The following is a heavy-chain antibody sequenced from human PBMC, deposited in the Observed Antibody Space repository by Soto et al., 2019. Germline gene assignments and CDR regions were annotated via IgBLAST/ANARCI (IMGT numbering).Heavy chain of an antibody. CDR3: ARGLWFGSGWFDP. CDR2: IYYSGST. Sequence: QVQLQESGPGLVKPSETLSLTCTVSGGSISSYYWSWIRQPPGKGLEWIGYIYYSGSTNYNPSLKSRVTISVDTSKNQFSLKLSSVTAADTAVYYCARGLWFGSGWFDPWGQGTLVTVSS. V-gene: IGHV4-59*01. D-gene: IGHD3-10*01. CDR1: GGSISSYY. J-gene: IGHJ5*02.